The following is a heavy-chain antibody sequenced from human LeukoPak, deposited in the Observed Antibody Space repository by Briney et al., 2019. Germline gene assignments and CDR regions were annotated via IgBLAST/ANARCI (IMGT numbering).Heavy chain of an antibody. CDR3: AREESRWNYLLGVYHFDY. CDR1: GGSISSYY. V-gene: IGHV4-4*07. D-gene: IGHD1-7*01. J-gene: IGHJ4*02. CDR2: IYTSGST. Sequence: SETLSLTCTVSGGSISSYYWSWIRQPAGKGLEWIGRIYTSGSTNYNPSLKSRVTMSVDTSKNQFSLKLSSVTAADTAVYYCAREESRWNYLLGVYHFDYWGQGTLVTVSS.